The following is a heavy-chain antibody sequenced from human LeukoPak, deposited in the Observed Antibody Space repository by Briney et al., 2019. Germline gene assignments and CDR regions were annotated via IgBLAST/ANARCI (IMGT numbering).Heavy chain of an antibody. J-gene: IGHJ4*02. Sequence: SETLSLTCTVYGGSISNYYWNWIRQPPGKGLEWIGYIYYTGSTNYNPSLKSRATMSVDTSKNQFSLNLRSVTPEDTAVYYCARNLIPEQLVLNFWGQGTLVTVSS. D-gene: IGHD6-13*01. CDR3: ARNLIPEQLVLNF. CDR1: GGSISNYY. V-gene: IGHV4-59*01. CDR2: IYYTGST.